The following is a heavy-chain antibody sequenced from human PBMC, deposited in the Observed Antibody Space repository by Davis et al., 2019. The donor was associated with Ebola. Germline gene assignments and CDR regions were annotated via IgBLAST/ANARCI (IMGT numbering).Heavy chain of an antibody. CDR3: AREGDIVATPEFN. CDR1: GFTFSSYW. D-gene: IGHD5-12*01. J-gene: IGHJ4*02. Sequence: GESLKISCAASGFTFSSYWMSWVRQAPGKGLEWVANIKQDGSEKYYVDSVKGRFTISRDNAKNSLYLQMNSLRAEDTAVYYCAREGDIVATPEFNWGQGTLVTVSS. V-gene: IGHV3-7*01. CDR2: IKQDGSEK.